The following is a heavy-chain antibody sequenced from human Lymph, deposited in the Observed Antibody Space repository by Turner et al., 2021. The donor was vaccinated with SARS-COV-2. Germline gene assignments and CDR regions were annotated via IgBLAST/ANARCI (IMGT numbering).Heavy chain of an antibody. Sequence: QVQLVQSGAEVKKPGSSVKVSCKASGCTLSSHTISWVRQAPGQGLEWMGGIIPSVGTANYAQKFQDRVTITADESTSTAYMELSSLRSEDTAVFYCARDGPPHVPDYYYGVDVWGQGTTVTISS. CDR2: IIPSVGTA. V-gene: IGHV1-69*01. CDR1: GCTLSSHT. CDR3: ARDGPPHVPDYYYGVDV. J-gene: IGHJ6*02.